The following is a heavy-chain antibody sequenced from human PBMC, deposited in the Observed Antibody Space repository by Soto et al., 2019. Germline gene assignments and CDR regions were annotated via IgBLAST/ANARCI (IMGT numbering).Heavy chain of an antibody. CDR1: GYTFTSYD. Sequence: QVQLVQCGAEVKKPGASVKVSCKASGYTFTSYDINWVRQATGQGLEWMGWMNPNSGNTGYAQKFQGRVTMTRNTSIRTPYMELSSLRSEDTAVYYCARQGSGDRYYYYYMDVWGKGTTVTVSS. J-gene: IGHJ6*03. CDR2: MNPNSGNT. D-gene: IGHD4-17*01. CDR3: ARQGSGDRYYYYYMDV. V-gene: IGHV1-8*01.